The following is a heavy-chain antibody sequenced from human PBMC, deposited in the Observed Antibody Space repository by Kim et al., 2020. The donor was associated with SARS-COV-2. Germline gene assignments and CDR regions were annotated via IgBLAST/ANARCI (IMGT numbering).Heavy chain of an antibody. J-gene: IGHJ4*02. Sequence: SETLSLTCTVSGGSISSSSYYWGWIRQPPGKGLEWIGSIYYSGSTNYNPSLKSRVTISIDTYKNQFSLKLSSVTAADTAVYYCARDSKTMVRGNDYWGQGTLVTVSS. CDR2: IYYSGST. CDR3: ARDSKTMVRGNDY. V-gene: IGHV4-39*07. CDR1: GGSISSSSYY. D-gene: IGHD3-10*01.